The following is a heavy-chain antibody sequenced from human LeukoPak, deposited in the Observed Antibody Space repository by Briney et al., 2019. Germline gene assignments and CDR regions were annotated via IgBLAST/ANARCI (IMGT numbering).Heavy chain of an antibody. CDR1: GFTFDDYA. V-gene: IGHV3-9*01. J-gene: IGHJ6*03. D-gene: IGHD3-16*01. Sequence: GGSLRLSCAASGFTFDDYAMHWVRQAPGKGLEWVSGISWNSGSIGYADSVKGRVTISRDNAKNSLYLQMNSLRAEDTALYYCAKSSFGGGYYYYMDVWGKGTTVTVSS. CDR2: ISWNSGSI. CDR3: AKSSFGGGYYYYMDV.